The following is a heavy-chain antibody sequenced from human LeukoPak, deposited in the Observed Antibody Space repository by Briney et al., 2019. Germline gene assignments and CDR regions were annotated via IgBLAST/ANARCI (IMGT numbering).Heavy chain of an antibody. J-gene: IGHJ4*02. V-gene: IGHV3-21*01. D-gene: IGHD7-27*01. CDR2: ISSSSSYI. CDR1: GFTFSSYS. CDR3: ARDRMGGNWASFDY. Sequence: GGSLRLSCAASGFTFSSYSMNWVRQAPGKGLEWVSSISSSSSYIYYADSVKGRFTISRDNAKNSLYLQMNSLRAEDTAVYYCARDRMGGNWASFDYWGQGTLVTVSS.